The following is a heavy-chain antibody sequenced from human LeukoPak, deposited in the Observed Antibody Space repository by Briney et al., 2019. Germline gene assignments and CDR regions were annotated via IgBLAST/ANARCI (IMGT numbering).Heavy chain of an antibody. CDR3: ARDHSSWYCDY. CDR1: LYTFTSYG. Sequence: ASVKVSCKAPLYTFTSYGISWVRQAPGQGLEWMGWIRAYNGNTNYAQKLQGRVTMTTDTSTSTAYMELRSLRSDDTAVYYCARDHSSWYCDYWGQGTLVTVSS. CDR2: IRAYNGNT. V-gene: IGHV1-18*01. D-gene: IGHD6-13*01. J-gene: IGHJ4*02.